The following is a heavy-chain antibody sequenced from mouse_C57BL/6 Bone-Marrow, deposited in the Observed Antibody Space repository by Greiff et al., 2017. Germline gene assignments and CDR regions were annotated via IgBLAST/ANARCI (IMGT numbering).Heavy chain of an antibody. CDR3: ARLLCFYAMDY. CDR1: GFTFSSYA. Sequence: EVQLVESGGGLVKPGGSLKLSCAASGFTFSSYAMSWVRQTPEKRLEWVATISDGGSYTSYPATVKGRFTISRDNAKNNLYLQMSHLKSEDTAMYYCARLLCFYAMDYWGQGTSVTVSS. CDR2: ISDGGSYT. V-gene: IGHV5-4*01. J-gene: IGHJ4*01. D-gene: IGHD1-1*02.